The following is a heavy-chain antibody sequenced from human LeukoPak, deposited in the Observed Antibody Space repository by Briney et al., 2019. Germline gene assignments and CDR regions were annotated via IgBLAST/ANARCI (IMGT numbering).Heavy chain of an antibody. CDR2: ISSSSSYI. V-gene: IGHV3-21*01. D-gene: IGHD3-22*01. J-gene: IGHJ2*01. CDR3: ARVPLRTYYYDSSGYSDL. CDR1: GFTFSSYA. Sequence: GGSLRLSCAASGFTFSSYAMSWVRQAPGKGLEWVSSISSSSSYIYYADSVKGRFTISRDNAKNSLYLQMNSLRAEDTAVYYCARVPLRTYYYDSSGYSDLWGRGTLVTVSS.